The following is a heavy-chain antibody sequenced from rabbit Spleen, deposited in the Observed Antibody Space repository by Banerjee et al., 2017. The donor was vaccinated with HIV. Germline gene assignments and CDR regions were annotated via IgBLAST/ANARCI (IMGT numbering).Heavy chain of an antibody. CDR3: ARAGAAGAGDVNGYDL. Sequence: QEQLKESGGGLVTPGGTLTLTCTASGVSFSANSYMCWVRQAPGKGLEWIGCIYSDTGNTYYTSWAKGRFTISRSTSLNTVALQMTSLTAGDTATYFCARAGAAGAGDVNGYDLWGQGTLVTVS. J-gene: IGHJ3*01. D-gene: IGHD2-1*01. CDR1: GVSFSANSY. CDR2: IYSDTGNT. V-gene: IGHV1S43*01.